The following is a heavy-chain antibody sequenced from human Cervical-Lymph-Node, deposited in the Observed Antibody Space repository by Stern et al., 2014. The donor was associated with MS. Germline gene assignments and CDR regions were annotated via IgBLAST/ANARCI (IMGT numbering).Heavy chain of an antibody. V-gene: IGHV3-48*01. D-gene: IGHD1-1*01. CDR1: GFTFSFYS. CDR2: MSYSSGSPSI. CDR3: ARVAGTNDAFDI. J-gene: IGHJ3*02. Sequence: EMKLVESGGHLVQPGGSLRLSCTASGFTFSFYSMNWVRQAPGKGLAWVSYMSYSSGSPSIYYADSVKGRFTISRDNAKNSLYLQMNSLRVEDSAVYYCARVAGTNDAFDIWGQGTMVTVSS.